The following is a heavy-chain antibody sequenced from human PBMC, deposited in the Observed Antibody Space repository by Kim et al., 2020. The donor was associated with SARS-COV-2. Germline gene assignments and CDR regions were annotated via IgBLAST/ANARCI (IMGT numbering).Heavy chain of an antibody. CDR2: INQDGSQK. Sequence: GGSLRLSCAASGFTFGGNWMTWVRQAAGKGLEWVACINQDGSQKYYVDSAKGRFTISRDNAKNSVYLQMNSLRGEDTGVYYCARGRGVDYWGQGTLVTVS. CDR1: GFTFGGNW. V-gene: IGHV3-7*04. CDR3: ARGRGVDY. J-gene: IGHJ4*02.